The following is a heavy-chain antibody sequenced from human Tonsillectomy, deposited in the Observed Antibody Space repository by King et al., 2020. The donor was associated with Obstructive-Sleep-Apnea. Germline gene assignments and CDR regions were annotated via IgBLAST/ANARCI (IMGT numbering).Heavy chain of an antibody. D-gene: IGHD6-19*01. J-gene: IGHJ3*02. CDR3: ARIVQVAVAAFDI. Sequence: VQLVESGGGLVQPGGSLRLSCAASGFTFSSYWMRWVRQAPGKGLEWVANIKQDGSEKYYVDSVKGRFTISRDNAKNSLYLQMNSLRAEDTAVYYCARIVQVAVAAFDIWGQGTMVTVSS. CDR2: IKQDGSEK. CDR1: GFTFSSYW. V-gene: IGHV3-7*03.